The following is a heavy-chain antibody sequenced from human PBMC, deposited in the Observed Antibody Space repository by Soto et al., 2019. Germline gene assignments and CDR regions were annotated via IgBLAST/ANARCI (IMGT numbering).Heavy chain of an antibody. J-gene: IGHJ4*02. CDR3: ARDRAYYYDSSVIYYFDY. D-gene: IGHD3-22*01. CDR2: INHSGST. V-gene: IGHV4-34*01. CDR1: GGSFSGYY. Sequence: SETLSLTCAVYGGSFSGYYWSWIRQPPGKGLEWIGEINHSGSTNYNPSLKSRVTISVDTSKNQFSLKLSSVTAADTAVYYCARDRAYYYDSSVIYYFDYWGQGTLVTVSS.